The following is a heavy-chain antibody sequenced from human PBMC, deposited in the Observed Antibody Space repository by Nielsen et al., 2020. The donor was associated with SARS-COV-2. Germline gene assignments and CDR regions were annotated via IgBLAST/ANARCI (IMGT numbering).Heavy chain of an antibody. CDR2: IGTAGDT. CDR1: GFTFSSYD. CDR3: ARGFHGGFDY. Sequence: GGALRLSCAASGFTFSSYDMHWVRQATGKGLEWVSAIGTAGDTYYPGSVKGRFTISRENAKNSLHLQMNSLRAGDTAVYYCARGFHGGFDYWGQGTLVTVSS. J-gene: IGHJ4*02. D-gene: IGHD4-23*01. V-gene: IGHV3-13*01.